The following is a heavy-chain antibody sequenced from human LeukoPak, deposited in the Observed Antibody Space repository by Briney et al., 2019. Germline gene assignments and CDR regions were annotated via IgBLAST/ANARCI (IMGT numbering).Heavy chain of an antibody. Sequence: PGRSLRLSCAASGFTFSSYGMHWVRQAPGKGLEWVAVIWYDGSNKYYADSVKGRFTISRDNSKNTLYLQMNSLRAEDTAVYYCARATLQQPPRYWGQGTLVTVSS. CDR2: IWYDGSNK. V-gene: IGHV3-33*01. D-gene: IGHD6-13*01. CDR3: ARATLQQPPRY. J-gene: IGHJ4*02. CDR1: GFTFSSYG.